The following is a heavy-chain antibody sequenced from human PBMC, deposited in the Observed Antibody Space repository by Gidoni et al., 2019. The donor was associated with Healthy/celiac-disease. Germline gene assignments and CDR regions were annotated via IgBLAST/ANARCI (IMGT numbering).Heavy chain of an antibody. CDR2: IKQDGSEK. D-gene: IGHD6-19*01. Sequence: EVQLVESGGGLVQPGGSLRLSCAASGFTFSSYWMSWVRQAPGKGLEWVANIKQDGSEKYYVDSVKGRFTISRDNAKNSLYLQMNSLRAEDTAVYYCAREGVAAPQPDAFDIWGQGTMVTVSS. CDR1: GFTFSSYW. J-gene: IGHJ3*02. V-gene: IGHV3-7*01. CDR3: AREGVAAPQPDAFDI.